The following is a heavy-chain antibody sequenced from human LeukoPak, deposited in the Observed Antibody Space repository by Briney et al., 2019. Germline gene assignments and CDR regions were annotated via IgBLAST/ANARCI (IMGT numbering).Heavy chain of an antibody. CDR1: GYTFTSYD. CDR3: ARHRSRNYYDSSGLGY. V-gene: IGHV1-8*01. Sequence: GASVKVSCKASGYTFTSYDINWVRQAPGQGLEWMGWMNPNSGNTGYAQKFQGRVTMTRNTSISTAYMELSSLRSEDTAVYYCARHRSRNYYDSSGLGYWGQGTLVTVSS. D-gene: IGHD3-22*01. CDR2: MNPNSGNT. J-gene: IGHJ4*02.